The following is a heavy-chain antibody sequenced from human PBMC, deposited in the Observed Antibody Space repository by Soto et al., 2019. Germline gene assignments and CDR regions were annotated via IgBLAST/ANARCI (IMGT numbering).Heavy chain of an antibody. J-gene: IGHJ4*02. Sequence: GASVNVSCKASGGTFSSYAISWVRQAPGQGLEWMGGIIPIFGTANYAQKFQGRVTITADESTSTAYMELSSLRSEDTAVYYCARVDNADIVLVPAAFTPFGYWGQGTLVTVSS. V-gene: IGHV1-69*13. CDR3: ARVDNADIVLVPAAFTPFGY. D-gene: IGHD2-2*01. CDR1: GGTFSSYA. CDR2: IIPIFGTA.